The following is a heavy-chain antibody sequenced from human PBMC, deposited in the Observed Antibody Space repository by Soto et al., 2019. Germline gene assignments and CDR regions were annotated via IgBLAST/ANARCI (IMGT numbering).Heavy chain of an antibody. J-gene: IGHJ4*02. CDR2: IIPKFGTT. D-gene: IGHD4-17*01. V-gene: IGHV1-69*13. CDR3: ARELDPYYGGNSLSLDY. CDR1: GGGISTDV. Sequence: VKLYWKGAGGGISTDVRSWRRLEQRQGLEWMGGIIPKFGTTNYAQKFQGRVTITADESTNTAYMELNYLRSEDTAVYFCARELDPYYGGNSLSLDYWGQGTLVTVSS.